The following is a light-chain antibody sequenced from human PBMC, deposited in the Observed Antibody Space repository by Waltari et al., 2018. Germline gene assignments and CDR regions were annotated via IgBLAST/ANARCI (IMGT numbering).Light chain of an antibody. J-gene: IGLJ1*01. Sequence: QSVLTQPPSVSGAPGPRVTISCSGSDSNLGQHPVNWDQQLPGMAPRFLISNNNQRPSGVPDRFSGSKSGTSASLAISGLQSEDEADYYCASWHNSMNAYVFGTGTKVTVL. CDR3: ASWHNSMNAYV. V-gene: IGLV1-44*01. CDR2: NNN. CDR1: DSNLGQHP.